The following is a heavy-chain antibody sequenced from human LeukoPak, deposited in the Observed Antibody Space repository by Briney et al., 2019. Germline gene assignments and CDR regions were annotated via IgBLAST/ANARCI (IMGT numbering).Heavy chain of an antibody. Sequence: GGSLRLSCAASGFTFSSYSMNWVRQAPGKGLEWVSSISSSTYRYYADSVKGRFTISRDNAKNSLYLQMNSLRAEDTAVYYCARGRLTYYYDSSGYPFDYWGQGTLVTVSS. CDR2: ISSSTYR. V-gene: IGHV3-21*01. J-gene: IGHJ4*02. D-gene: IGHD3-22*01. CDR1: GFTFSSYS. CDR3: ARGRLTYYYDSSGYPFDY.